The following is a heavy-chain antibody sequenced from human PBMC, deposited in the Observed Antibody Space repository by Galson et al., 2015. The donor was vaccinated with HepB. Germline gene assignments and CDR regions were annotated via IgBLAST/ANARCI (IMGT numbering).Heavy chain of an antibody. D-gene: IGHD1-7*01. CDR1: EFDFNKYG. J-gene: IGHJ6*02. CDR2: VSGYDGSA. Sequence: SVKVSCKASEFDFNKYGLSWVRQAPGQGLEWMGWVSGYDGSANYAPKFQGRVTMTTQTSTGTAFMEMRSLRSDDTAVYYCARDSRLELHLNNYYSYGMDVWGQGTAVLVS. CDR3: ARDSRLELHLNNYYSYGMDV. V-gene: IGHV1-18*01.